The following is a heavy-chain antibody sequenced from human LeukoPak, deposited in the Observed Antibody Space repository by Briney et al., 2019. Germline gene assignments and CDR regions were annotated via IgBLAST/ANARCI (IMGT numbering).Heavy chain of an antibody. V-gene: IGHV4-59*11. CDR2: IYYSGSTT. CDR1: GGSISSHY. J-gene: IGHJ6*02. CDR3: ARGVGVSGTHYYYYYGMDV. D-gene: IGHD5/OR15-5a*01. Sequence: SETLSLTCTVSGGSISSHYLSWIRQPPGKGLEWIGYIYYSGSTTNYDPSLKSRVTISVDTSRNQFSLKLSSVTAADTAVYYCARGVGVSGTHYYYYYGMDVWGQGTTVTV.